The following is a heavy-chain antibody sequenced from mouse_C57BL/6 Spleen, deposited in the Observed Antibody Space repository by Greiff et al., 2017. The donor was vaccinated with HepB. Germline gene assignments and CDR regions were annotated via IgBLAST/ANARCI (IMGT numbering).Heavy chain of an antibody. Sequence: EVKLMESGPGLVKPSQSLSLTCSVTGYSITSGYYWNWIRQFPGNKLEWMGYISYDGSNNYNPSLKNRISITRDTSKNQFFLKLNSVTTEDTATYYCAREDLYYGSSFAYWGQGTLVTVSA. CDR3: AREDLYYGSSFAY. CDR2: ISYDGSN. CDR1: GYSITSGYY. D-gene: IGHD1-1*01. V-gene: IGHV3-6*01. J-gene: IGHJ3*01.